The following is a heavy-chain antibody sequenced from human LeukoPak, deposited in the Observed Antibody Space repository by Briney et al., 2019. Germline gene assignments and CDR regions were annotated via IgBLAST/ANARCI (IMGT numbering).Heavy chain of an antibody. CDR2: ISGGGDST. V-gene: IGHV3-23*01. Sequence: PGGSLRLSCSASGFTFSSYAMSWVRQAPGKGLEWVSDISGGGDSTYFADSVKGRFTISRDISKNTLYLQMNSLRAEDTAVYYCAKHYYGSGSYYTNWGQGTLVTVSS. CDR3: AKHYYGSGSYYTN. CDR1: GFTFSSYA. D-gene: IGHD3-10*01. J-gene: IGHJ4*02.